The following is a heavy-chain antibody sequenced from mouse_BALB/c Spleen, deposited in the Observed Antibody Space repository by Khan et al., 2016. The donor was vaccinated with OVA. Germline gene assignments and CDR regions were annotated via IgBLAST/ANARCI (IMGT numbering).Heavy chain of an antibody. CDR2: IFPNNGGT. J-gene: IGHJ3*01. CDR3: ARHGYGGFAY. D-gene: IGHD2-2*01. Sequence: VRLQQSGPELVKPGASVKIPCKASGYPFTDYNMAWVKQSHGRGLEWIGDIFPNNGGTVYNQNFKGKATLTVDKSSSTAFMERRSLTSEDTAVYYCARHGYGGFAYWGQGTLVTVSA. CDR1: GYPFTDYN. V-gene: IGHV1-18*01.